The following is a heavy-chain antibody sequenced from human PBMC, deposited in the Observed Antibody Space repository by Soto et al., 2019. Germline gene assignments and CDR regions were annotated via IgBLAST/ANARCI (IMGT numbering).Heavy chain of an antibody. V-gene: IGHV4-59*01. CDR3: ARDLYSGYGPFDY. Sequence: ETLSLTCTVSGGSISSYYWSWIRQPPGKGLEWIGYIYYSGSTNYNPSLKSRVTISVDTSKNQFSLKLSSVTAADTAVYYCARDLYSGYGPFDYWGQGTLVTVSS. D-gene: IGHD5-12*01. J-gene: IGHJ4*02. CDR2: IYYSGST. CDR1: GGSISSYY.